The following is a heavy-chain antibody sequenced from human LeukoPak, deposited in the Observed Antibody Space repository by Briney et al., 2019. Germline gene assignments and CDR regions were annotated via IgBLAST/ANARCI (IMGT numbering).Heavy chain of an antibody. V-gene: IGHV3-7*01. CDR3: ASGSGWTFEN. CDR1: RFVFTTRW. J-gene: IGHJ4*02. D-gene: IGHD6-19*01. CDR2: IKEDGSEE. Sequence: GGSLRLSCAASRFVFTTRWMNWVRQVPGKGLEWVALIKEDGSEELYVGSVKGRFTISRDDAKKSLYLQMNNLRVEDTALYYCASGSGWTFENWGQGTQVTVSS.